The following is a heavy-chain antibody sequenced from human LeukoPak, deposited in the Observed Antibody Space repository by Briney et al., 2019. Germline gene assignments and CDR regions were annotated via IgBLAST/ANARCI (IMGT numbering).Heavy chain of an antibody. V-gene: IGHV1-69*04. D-gene: IGHD3-22*01. CDR3: ARAAMIVHNWFDP. Sequence: SVKVSCKASGGTFSSYAISWVRQAPGQGLEWVGRIIPILGIANYAQKFQGRVTITADKSTSTAYMELSSLRSEDTAVYYCARAAMIVHNWFDPWGQGTLVTVSS. CDR2: IIPILGIA. CDR1: GGTFSSYA. J-gene: IGHJ5*02.